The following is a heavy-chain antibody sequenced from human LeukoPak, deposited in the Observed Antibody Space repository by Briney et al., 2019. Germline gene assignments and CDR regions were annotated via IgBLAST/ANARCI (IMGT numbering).Heavy chain of an antibody. Sequence: SVKVSCKASGGTFSSYAISWVRQAPGQGLEWMEGIIPIFGTANYAQKFQGRVTITADESTSTAYMELSSLRSEDTAVYYCARDRNDFWSGSRFDYWGQGTLVTVSS. CDR3: ARDRNDFWSGSRFDY. CDR1: GGTFSSYA. J-gene: IGHJ4*02. CDR2: IIPIFGTA. V-gene: IGHV1-69*13. D-gene: IGHD3-3*01.